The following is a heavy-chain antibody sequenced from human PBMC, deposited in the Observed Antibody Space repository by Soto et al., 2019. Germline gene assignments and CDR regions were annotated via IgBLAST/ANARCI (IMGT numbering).Heavy chain of an antibody. V-gene: IGHV1-3*05. D-gene: IGHD4-17*01. Sequence: QVQLVQSGAEEKKPGASVKVSCKASGYAFTSYLIQWVRQAPGQRLEWRGWINVGNGNTEYSQKLQGRGTSSRDTSASTTYMELSSLNFEDTAVYYCARAEYGEYEDYWGQGTLVTVSS. J-gene: IGHJ4*02. CDR2: INVGNGNT. CDR3: ARAEYGEYEDY. CDR1: GYAFTSYL.